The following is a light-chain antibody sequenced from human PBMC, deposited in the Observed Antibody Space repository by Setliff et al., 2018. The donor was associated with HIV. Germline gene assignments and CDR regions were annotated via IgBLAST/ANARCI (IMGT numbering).Light chain of an antibody. V-gene: IGLV2-11*01. J-gene: IGLJ1*01. CDR3: QSYDNSLSGYV. CDR2: DVS. Sequence: QSALAQPRSVSGSPGQSVTISCTGTSSDVGGYHYVSWYQQHPGKAPKVMIYDVSKRPSGVPDRFSGSKSGNTASLTISGLQAEDEADYYCQSYDNSLSGYVFGTGTKVTVL. CDR1: SSDVGGYHY.